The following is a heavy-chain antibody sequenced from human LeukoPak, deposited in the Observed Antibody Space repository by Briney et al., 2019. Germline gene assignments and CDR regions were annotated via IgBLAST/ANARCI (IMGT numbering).Heavy chain of an antibody. Sequence: PSETLSLTCAASGGSFSGYYWSWIRQPPGKGLEWIGEINHSGSTSYNPSLKSRVTISVDTSKNQFSLKLSSVTAADTAVYYCARGQDFCTNGVCFMSAFDIWGQGTMVTVSS. CDR1: GGSFSGYY. CDR3: ARGQDFCTNGVCFMSAFDI. CDR2: INHSGST. J-gene: IGHJ3*02. D-gene: IGHD2-8*01. V-gene: IGHV4-34*01.